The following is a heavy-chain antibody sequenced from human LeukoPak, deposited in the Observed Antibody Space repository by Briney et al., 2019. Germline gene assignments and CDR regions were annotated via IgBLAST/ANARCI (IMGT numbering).Heavy chain of an antibody. CDR2: ISSDGSGT. J-gene: IGHJ4*02. CDR1: GFTFSSYW. Sequence: PGGSLRLSCAASGFTFSSYWMHWVRQAPGKGLVWVSRISSDGSGTNYAGSVKGRFTISRDNAKNTLYLQMNSLRAEDTAVYYCARVIRSGWEGELSDWGQGTLVTVSS. V-gene: IGHV3-74*01. D-gene: IGHD6-25*01. CDR3: ARVIRSGWEGELSD.